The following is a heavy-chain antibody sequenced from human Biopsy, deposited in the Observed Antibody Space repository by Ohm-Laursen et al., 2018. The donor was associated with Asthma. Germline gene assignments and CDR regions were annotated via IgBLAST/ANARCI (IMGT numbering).Heavy chain of an antibody. CDR2: ITPTSGGT. Sequence: ASVKVSCKASAYTFIGYYLHWVRQAPGEGLEWMGRITPTSGGTTYAQKFQGRVTMTRDTSISTAYMELSRLTSDDTAVYYCARVQKSPGDRWFDPWGQGTLVTVSS. D-gene: IGHD7-27*01. CDR1: AYTFIGYY. J-gene: IGHJ5*02. CDR3: ARVQKSPGDRWFDP. V-gene: IGHV1-2*06.